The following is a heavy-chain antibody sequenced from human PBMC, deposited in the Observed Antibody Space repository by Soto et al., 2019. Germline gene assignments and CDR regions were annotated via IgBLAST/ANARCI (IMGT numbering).Heavy chain of an antibody. D-gene: IGHD1-26*01. CDR1: GFSLSTCGMC. CDR2: IDWDDDK. CDR3: AREWAWGYHYYGMDV. V-gene: IGHV2-70*11. Sequence: SAPTLVNATQTITLTCTFSGFSLSTCGMCVSWIRQPPGKALEWLARIDWDDDKYYSTSLKTRLTISKDTSKNQVVLTMTNMDPVDTATYYCAREWAWGYHYYGMDVWGQGT. J-gene: IGHJ6*02.